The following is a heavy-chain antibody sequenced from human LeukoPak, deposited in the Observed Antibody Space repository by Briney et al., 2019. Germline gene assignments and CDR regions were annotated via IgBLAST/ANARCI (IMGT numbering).Heavy chain of an antibody. J-gene: IGHJ4*02. CDR1: GFTFSSFS. V-gene: IGHV3-48*01. CDR3: ARVHAAYPFGY. D-gene: IGHD2-15*01. CDR2: ISTSSSTI. Sequence: GGSLRLSCAASGFTFSSFSMNWVRQAPGKGLEWVSYISTSSSTIYYADSVKGRFTISRDNAKNSLYLQMNSLRAEDTAVYYCARVHAAYPFGYWGQGTLVTVSS.